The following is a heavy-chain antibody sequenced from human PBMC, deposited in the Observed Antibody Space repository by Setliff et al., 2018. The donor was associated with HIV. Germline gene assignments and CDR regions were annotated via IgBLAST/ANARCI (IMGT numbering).Heavy chain of an antibody. CDR3: ARGDGTKYYYYYYMDV. J-gene: IGHJ6*03. V-gene: IGHV4-59*01. Sequence: SETLSLTCTVSGDSISSYYWSWIRQPPGKGLEWIGYIYYSGSTNYNPSLRSRVTISVDTSKNQFSLKLSSVTAADTAVYYCARGDGTKYYYYYYMDVWGKGTTVTVSS. CDR1: GDSISSYY. CDR2: IYYSGST. D-gene: IGHD1-7*01.